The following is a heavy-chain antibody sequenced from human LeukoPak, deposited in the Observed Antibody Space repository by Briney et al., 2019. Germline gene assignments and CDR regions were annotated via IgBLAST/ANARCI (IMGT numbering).Heavy chain of an antibody. CDR1: GGSFSGYY. CDR2: INHSGST. J-gene: IGHJ6*03. D-gene: IGHD1-26*01. V-gene: IGHV4-34*01. Sequence: SETLSLTCAVYGGSFSGYYWSWIRQPPGKGLEWIGEINHSGSTNYNPSLKSRVTISVDTSKNQFSLKLSSVTAADTAVYYCARVGVTPGFYYYYYYMDVWGKGTTVTVSS. CDR3: ARVGVTPGFYYYYYYMDV.